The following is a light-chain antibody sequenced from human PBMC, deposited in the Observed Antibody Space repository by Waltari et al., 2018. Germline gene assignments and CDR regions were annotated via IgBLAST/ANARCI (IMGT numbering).Light chain of an antibody. V-gene: IGLV3-19*01. CDR1: SLRRYS. CDR3: HSRDTSSTRF. J-gene: IGLJ2*01. CDR2: GQN. Sequence: SSDLTQDPAVSVALGQTVRITCQGDSLRRYSASWYQQRPGRAPILVLYGQNDRPSGIPDLFSGSTSGNTASFTITGAQAEDEADDYCHSRDTSSTRFFGGGTRLTV.